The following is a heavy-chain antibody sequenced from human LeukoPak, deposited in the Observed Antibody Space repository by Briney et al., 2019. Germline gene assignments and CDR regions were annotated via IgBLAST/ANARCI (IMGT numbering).Heavy chain of an antibody. J-gene: IGHJ6*02. CDR3: ARTIKYSFMSSFDYHYGMDV. CDR2: TSYDGSNK. CDR1: GFTFSSYA. V-gene: IGHV3-30-3*01. D-gene: IGHD4-11*01. Sequence: GGSLRLSCAASGFTFSSYAMHWVRQAPGKGLEWVAVTSYDGSNKYYADSAKGRFTISRDNSKNTLYLQMNSLRAEDTAVYYCARTIKYSFMSSFDYHYGMDVWGQGTTVTVSS.